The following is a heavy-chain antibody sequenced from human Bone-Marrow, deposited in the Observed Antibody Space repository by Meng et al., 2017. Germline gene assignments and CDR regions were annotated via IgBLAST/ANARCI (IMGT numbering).Heavy chain of an antibody. CDR1: GYSFTSYW. V-gene: IGHV5-51*01. D-gene: IGHD5-18*01. J-gene: IGHJ5*02. CDR3: ARRVNGAMVLP. CDR2: IYPGDSDT. Sequence: GGSLRLSCKGSGYSFTSYWIGWVRQMPGKGLEWMGIIYPGDSDTRYSPSFQGQVTISADKSISTAYLQWSSLKASDTAMYYCARRVNGAMVLPWGQGTLVTVSS.